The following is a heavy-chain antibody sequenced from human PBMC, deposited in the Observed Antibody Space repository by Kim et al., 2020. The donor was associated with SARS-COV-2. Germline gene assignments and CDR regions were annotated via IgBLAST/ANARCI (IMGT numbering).Heavy chain of an antibody. CDR1: GFTFTGYY. CDR2: INPNSGVT. D-gene: IGHD6-19*01. CDR3: ASQPHVAAGTWRFDY. J-gene: IGHJ4*02. V-gene: IGHV1-2*02. Sequence: ASVKVSCKASGFTFTGYYMHWVRQAPGQGLEWMGWINPNSGVTNYAQKFQGRVTMTRDTSLSTAYLEVSSLTSDDAAVYYCASQPHVAAGTWRFDYWGQGTLVSVSS.